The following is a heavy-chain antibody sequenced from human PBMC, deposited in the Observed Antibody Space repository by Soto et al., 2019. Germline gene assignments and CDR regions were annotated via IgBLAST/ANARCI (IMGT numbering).Heavy chain of an antibody. D-gene: IGHD3-16*01. Sequence: SETLSLTCTVSGGSISSYYWSWIRQPPGKGLEWIGYIYYSGSTNYNPSLKSRVTISVDTSKNQFSLKLSSVTAADTAVYYCARDGGRWLQGYYYYYGVDVWGQGTTVTVSS. CDR3: ARDGGRWLQGYYYYYGVDV. V-gene: IGHV4-59*01. J-gene: IGHJ6*02. CDR1: GGSISSYY. CDR2: IYYSGST.